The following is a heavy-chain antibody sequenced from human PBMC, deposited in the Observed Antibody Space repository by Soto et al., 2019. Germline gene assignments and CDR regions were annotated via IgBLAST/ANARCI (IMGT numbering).Heavy chain of an antibody. V-gene: IGHV3-30-3*01. Sequence: GWSLRLSCASSVFTFISYAMHWVRQAPGKGLEWVAVISYDGSNKYYADSVKGRFTISRDNSKNTLYLQMNSLRAEDTAVYYCASVSIVVVIDNAFDIWGQGTMVTVSS. J-gene: IGHJ3*02. CDR3: ASVSIVVVIDNAFDI. CDR2: ISYDGSNK. D-gene: IGHD3-22*01. CDR1: VFTFISYA.